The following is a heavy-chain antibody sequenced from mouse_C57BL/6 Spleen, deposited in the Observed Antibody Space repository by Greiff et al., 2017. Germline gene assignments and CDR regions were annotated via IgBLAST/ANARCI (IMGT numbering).Heavy chain of an antibody. J-gene: IGHJ2*01. CDR3: AREGDGNYEYYFDY. CDR2: IHPNSGST. V-gene: IGHV1-64*01. D-gene: IGHD2-1*01. Sequence: QVQLQQPGAELVKPGASVKLSCKASGYTFTSYWMHWVKQRPGQGLEWIGMIHPNSGSTNYNEKFKSKATLTVDKSSRTAYLQLSSLTSENSAVYYGAREGDGNYEYYFDYWGQGTTLTVSS. CDR1: GYTFTSYW.